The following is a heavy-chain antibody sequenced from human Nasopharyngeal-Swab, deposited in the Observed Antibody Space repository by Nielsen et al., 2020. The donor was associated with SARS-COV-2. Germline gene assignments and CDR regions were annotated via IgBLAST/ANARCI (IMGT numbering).Heavy chain of an antibody. CDR3: AREKGYQVLLDYYYHGLDV. J-gene: IGHJ6*02. Sequence: GGSLRLSCVASGFTFSDYYMAWIRQAPGKGLEWVSYISTSGTSTDSADSVKGRFTISRDNANNLLYLHMNNLRDEDTAVYFCAREKGYQVLLDYYYHGLDVWDHGTAVTVSS. CDR1: GFTFSDYY. V-gene: IGHV3-11*01. D-gene: IGHD3-10*01. CDR2: ISTSGTST.